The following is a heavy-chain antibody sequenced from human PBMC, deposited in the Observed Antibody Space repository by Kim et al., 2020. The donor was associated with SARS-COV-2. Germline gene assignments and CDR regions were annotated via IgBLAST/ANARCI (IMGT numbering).Heavy chain of an antibody. CDR3: ARAPPGVPLYYVDC. Sequence: AECVKGRFTSYRDNSKNTLYLQMNSLRAEDTAVDCCARAPPGVPLYYVDCWGQGTLVTVSS. V-gene: IGHV3-30*03. J-gene: IGHJ4*02. D-gene: IGHD1-1*01.